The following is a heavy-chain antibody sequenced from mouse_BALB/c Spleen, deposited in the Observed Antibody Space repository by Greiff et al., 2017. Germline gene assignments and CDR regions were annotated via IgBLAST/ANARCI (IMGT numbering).Heavy chain of an antibody. V-gene: IGHV2-9*02. CDR3: ARDGALYYRYYFDY. CDR2: IWAGGST. J-gene: IGHJ2*01. Sequence: VQLVESGPGLVAPSQSLSITCTVSGFSLTSYGVHWVRQPPGKGLEWLGVIWAGGSTNYNSALMSRLSISKDNSKSQVFLKMNSLQTDDTAMYYCARDGALYYRYYFDYWGQGTTLTVSS. CDR1: GFSLTSYG. D-gene: IGHD2-14*01.